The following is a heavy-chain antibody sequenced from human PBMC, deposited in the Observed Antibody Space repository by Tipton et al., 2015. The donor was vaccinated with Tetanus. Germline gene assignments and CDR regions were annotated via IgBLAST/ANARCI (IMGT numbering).Heavy chain of an antibody. CDR3: ARGLIDDFLGSRIYFDS. D-gene: IGHD2-8*01. V-gene: IGHV4-59*11. Sequence: GLVKPSETLSLTCTVSGGSLSSLLWTWTRLSPGKGLEWIGYIDHSGNTNYNPSLSGRVTTSVDTSKNQFSLKMSSVTAADTAVYFCARGLIDDFLGSRIYFDSWGPGTLVTVSS. J-gene: IGHJ4*02. CDR2: IDHSGNT. CDR1: GGSLSSLL.